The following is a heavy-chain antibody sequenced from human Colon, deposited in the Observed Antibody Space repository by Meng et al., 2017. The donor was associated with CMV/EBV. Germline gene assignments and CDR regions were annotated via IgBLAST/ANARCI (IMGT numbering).Heavy chain of an antibody. D-gene: IGHD3-10*01. J-gene: IGHJ4*02. V-gene: IGHV3-66*02. CDR3: AKLGFGERPFDF. CDR2: IYSGQST. CDR1: GFGVSGNY. Sequence: LSLTGAASGFGVSGNYMSWVRQAPGKGLEWVSVIYSGQSTNYRESVKGRFTISRDSSKNTLYLQMNSLRPEDTAVYYCAKLGFGERPFDFWGLGTLVTVSS.